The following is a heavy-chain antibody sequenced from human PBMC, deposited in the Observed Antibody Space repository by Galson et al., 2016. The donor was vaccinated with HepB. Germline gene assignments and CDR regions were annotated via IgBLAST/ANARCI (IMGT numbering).Heavy chain of an antibody. D-gene: IGHD3-16*01. CDR1: GYRFTGFY. CDR2: IDPNNGGT. CDR3: ARQGGPDNWLDP. J-gene: IGHJ5*02. V-gene: IGHV1-2*06. Sequence: KVSCKASGYRFTGFYIHWVRQVPGKGLEWMGRIDPNNGGTNYAHKYQGRVTMTRDTSISTAYMELSSLRSGDTAVYYCARQGGPDNWLDPWGQGTLVIVSP.